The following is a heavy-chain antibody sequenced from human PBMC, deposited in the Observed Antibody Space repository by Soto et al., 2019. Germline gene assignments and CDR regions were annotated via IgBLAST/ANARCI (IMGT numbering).Heavy chain of an antibody. V-gene: IGHV3-74*01. Sequence: PGGSLRLSCAASGFTFSSYWMHWVRQAPGKGLVWVSRINSDGSSTSYADSVKGRFTISRDNAKNTLYLQMNSLRAEDTAVYYCARADYSSGWYGFDYWGQGTLVTVSS. J-gene: IGHJ4*02. CDR1: GFTFSSYW. CDR2: INSDGSST. D-gene: IGHD6-19*01. CDR3: ARADYSSGWYGFDY.